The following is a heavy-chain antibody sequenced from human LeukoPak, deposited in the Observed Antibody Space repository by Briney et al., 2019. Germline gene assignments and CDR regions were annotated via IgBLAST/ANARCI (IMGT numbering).Heavy chain of an antibody. J-gene: IGHJ3*02. CDR1: GFTFSGSA. D-gene: IGHD1-26*01. V-gene: IGHV3-73*01. Sequence: TGGSLRLSRAASGFTFSGSAMHWVRQASGKGLEWVGRIRSKANSYATAYAASVKGRFTISRDDSKDTAYLQMNSLKTEDTAVYYCTSGSGSYYYSDAFDIWGQGTMVTVSS. CDR2: IRSKANSYAT. CDR3: TSGSGSYYYSDAFDI.